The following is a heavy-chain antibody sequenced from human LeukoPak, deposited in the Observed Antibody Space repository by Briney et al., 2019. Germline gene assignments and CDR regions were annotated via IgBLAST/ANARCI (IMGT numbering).Heavy chain of an antibody. J-gene: IGHJ3*02. CDR2: IYTSGTT. V-gene: IGHV4-61*02. Sequence: PSETLSLTCTVSGGSISSGNYYWSWIRQPAGKGLEWIGCIYTSGTTNYNPSLKSRVTISVDTSKNQLSLKLSSVTAADTAVYYCAGVTWEVPPYAFDIWGQGTMVTVSS. CDR1: GGSISSGNYY. CDR3: AGVTWEVPPYAFDI. D-gene: IGHD1-26*01.